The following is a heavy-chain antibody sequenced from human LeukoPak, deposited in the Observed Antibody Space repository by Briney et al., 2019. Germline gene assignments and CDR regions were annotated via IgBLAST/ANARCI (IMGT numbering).Heavy chain of an antibody. CDR3: ARDLQQLNPDDY. CDR1: GFTFSSYA. Sequence: GGSLRLSCAASGFTFSSYAMHWVRQAPGKGREWVAVISYDGSNKYYADSVKGRFTISRDNSKNTLYLQMNSLRAEDTAVYYCARDLQQLNPDDYWGQGTLVTVSS. V-gene: IGHV3-30-3*01. J-gene: IGHJ4*02. D-gene: IGHD6-13*01. CDR2: ISYDGSNK.